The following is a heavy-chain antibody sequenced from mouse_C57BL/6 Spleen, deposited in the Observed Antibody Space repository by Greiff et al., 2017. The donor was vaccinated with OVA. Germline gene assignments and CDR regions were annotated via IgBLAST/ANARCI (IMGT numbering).Heavy chain of an antibody. V-gene: IGHV1-80*01. CDR2: IYPGDGDT. J-gene: IGHJ1*03. Sequence: QVQLKQSGAELVKPGASVQISCKASGYAFSSYWMNWVQQRPGKGLEWIGQIYPGDGDTNYNGKFKGKATLTADKSSSTAYMQLSSLTSEDSAVYFCARSEDGNWYFDVWGTGTTVTVSS. CDR3: ARSEDGNWYFDV. D-gene: IGHD2-1*01. CDR1: GYAFSSYW.